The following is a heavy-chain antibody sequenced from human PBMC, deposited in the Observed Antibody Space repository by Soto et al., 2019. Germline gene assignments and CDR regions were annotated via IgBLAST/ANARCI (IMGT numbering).Heavy chain of an antibody. J-gene: IGHJ6*02. Sequence: GGSLRVSCAASGFTFSSYGMHWARQAPGKGLEWVAVIWYDGSNKDYADSVKGRFTISRDNSKNKLYLRMNSLRAEDTAVYYCARDRVVVTATQDSYYGMDVWGQGTTVTVS. CDR3: ARDRVVVTATQDSYYGMDV. D-gene: IGHD2-21*02. CDR2: IWYDGSNK. V-gene: IGHV3-33*01. CDR1: GFTFSSYG.